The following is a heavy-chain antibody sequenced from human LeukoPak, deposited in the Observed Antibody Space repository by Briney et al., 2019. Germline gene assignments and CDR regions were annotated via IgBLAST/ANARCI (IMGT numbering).Heavy chain of an antibody. D-gene: IGHD6-25*01. CDR1: GYTFTSYD. Sequence: ASVKVSCKASGYTFTSYDINWVRQATGQGLEWMGWMNPNSGNTGYAQKFQGRVTMTTDTSTSTAYMELRSLRSDDTAVYYCARRNRGGYVGYDYWGQGTLVTVSS. V-gene: IGHV1-8*01. CDR3: ARRNRGGYVGYDY. CDR2: MNPNSGNT. J-gene: IGHJ4*02.